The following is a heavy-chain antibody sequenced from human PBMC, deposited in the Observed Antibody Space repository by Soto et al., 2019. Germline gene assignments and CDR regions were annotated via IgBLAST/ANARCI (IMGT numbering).Heavy chain of an antibody. CDR3: ARKRGNYFDY. V-gene: IGHV4-59*01. CDR2: IYYTGST. D-gene: IGHD3-10*01. J-gene: IGHJ4*02. CDR1: GDPIRTFF. Sequence: TLSLTCTVSGDPIRTFFWSWIRQTPGKGLEWIGYIYYTGSTNCNPPLESRVTMSVDTSKKQFSLKLSSATAADTAVYYWARKRGNYFDYWGQGSLVTFSS.